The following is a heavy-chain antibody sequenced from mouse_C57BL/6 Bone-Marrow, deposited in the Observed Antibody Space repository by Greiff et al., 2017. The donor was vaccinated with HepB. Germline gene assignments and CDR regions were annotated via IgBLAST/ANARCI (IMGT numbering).Heavy chain of an antibody. V-gene: IGHV5-17*01. D-gene: IGHD1-1*01. CDR3: ARVGYYYGSYFDY. CDR1: GFTFSDYG. Sequence: EVQVVESGGGLVKPGGSLKLSCAASGFTFSDYGMHWVRQAPEKGLEWVAYISSGSSTIYYADTVKGRFTISRDNAKNTLFLQMTRLRSEDTAMYYCARVGYYYGSYFDYWGQGTTLTVSS. CDR2: ISSGSSTI. J-gene: IGHJ2*01.